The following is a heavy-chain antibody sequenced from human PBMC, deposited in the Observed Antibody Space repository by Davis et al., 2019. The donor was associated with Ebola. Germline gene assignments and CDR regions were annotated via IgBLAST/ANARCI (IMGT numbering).Heavy chain of an antibody. CDR1: GGSFSGSH. D-gene: IGHD3-22*01. CDR2: INYSGCT. V-gene: IGHV4-34*01. Sequence: SETLSLTCAVYGGSFSGSHWSWIRQPPGKGLEWIGEINYSGCTNYNPSLQSRVTISVDTSKNQFSLNLSSVTAADTSVYYCARGRTEYYYDSSGYGVYWYFDLWGRGTLVTVSS. J-gene: IGHJ2*01. CDR3: ARGRTEYYYDSSGYGVYWYFDL.